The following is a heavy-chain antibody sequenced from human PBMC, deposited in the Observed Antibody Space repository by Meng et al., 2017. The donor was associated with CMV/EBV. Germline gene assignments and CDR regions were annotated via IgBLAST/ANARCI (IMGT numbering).Heavy chain of an antibody. CDR3: ARGLAARPWDY. CDR2: ISSSSSTI. D-gene: IGHD6-6*01. Sequence: GESLKISCAASGFTFSSHSMNWVRQAPGKGLEWVSYISSSSSTIYYADSVKGRFTISRDNAKNSLYLQMNSLRAEDTAVYYCARGLAARPWDYWGQGTLVTVSS. J-gene: IGHJ4*02. CDR1: GFTFSSHS. V-gene: IGHV3-48*04.